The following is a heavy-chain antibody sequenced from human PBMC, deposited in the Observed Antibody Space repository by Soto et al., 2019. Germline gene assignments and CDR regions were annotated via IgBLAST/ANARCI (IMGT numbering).Heavy chain of an antibody. CDR1: GFTFSSYA. CDR2: ISGSGGST. J-gene: IGHJ5*02. CDR3: ANRGLSYTYNCFDP. D-gene: IGHD3-10*01. Sequence: GGSLRLSCAASGFTFSSYAMSWVRQAPGKGLEWVSAISGSGGSTYYADSVRGRFTISRDNSKNTLYLQMNSLRAEDTAVYYCANRGLSYTYNCFDPWGQGTLVTVAS. V-gene: IGHV3-23*01.